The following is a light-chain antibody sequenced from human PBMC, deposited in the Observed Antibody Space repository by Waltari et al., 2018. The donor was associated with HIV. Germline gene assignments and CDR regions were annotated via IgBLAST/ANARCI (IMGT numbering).Light chain of an antibody. Sequence: SSELTQDPAVSVALGQIIRIPCQGDSPTRSYASGYQQKPGQAPLLVIYKKNNRPSGIPDRFSAASSGDTASLTITGAQAEDEADYYCNSRDSSGNSYVFGTGTKVTV. CDR3: NSRDSSGNSYV. CDR2: KKN. CDR1: SPTRSY. J-gene: IGLJ1*01. V-gene: IGLV3-19*01.